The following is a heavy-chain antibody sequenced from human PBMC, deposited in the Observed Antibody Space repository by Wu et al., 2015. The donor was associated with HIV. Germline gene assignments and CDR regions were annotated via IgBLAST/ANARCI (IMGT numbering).Heavy chain of an antibody. J-gene: IGHJ5*02. Sequence: QVQLVQSGAEVKKPGASVKVSCKASGYTFTSYGISWVRQAPGQGLEWMGWISAYNGNTNYAQKLQGRVTMTTDTSTSTAYMELRSLRSDDTAVYYCARALGGFGELLSKGVNWFDPWGQGTLVHRLL. CDR3: ARALGGFGELLSKGVNWFDP. CDR1: GYTFTSYG. CDR2: ISAYNGNT. V-gene: IGHV1-18*01. D-gene: IGHD3-10*01.